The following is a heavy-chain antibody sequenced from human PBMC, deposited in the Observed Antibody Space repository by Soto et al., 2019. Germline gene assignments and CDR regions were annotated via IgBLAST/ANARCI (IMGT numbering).Heavy chain of an antibody. V-gene: IGHV5-51*01. Sequence: PGESLKISCKGSGYSFTSYWIGWVRQMPGKGLEWMGIIYPGDSDTRYSPSFQGQVTISADKSISTAYLQWSSLKASDTAMYYCARFVVLDTKNYAGFDYRGQGTLVTVSS. J-gene: IGHJ4*02. CDR3: ARFVVLDTKNYAGFDY. CDR2: IYPGDSDT. CDR1: GYSFTSYW. D-gene: IGHD2-21*01.